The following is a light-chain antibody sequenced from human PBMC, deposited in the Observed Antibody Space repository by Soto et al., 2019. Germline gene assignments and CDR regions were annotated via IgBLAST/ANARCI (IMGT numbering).Light chain of an antibody. J-gene: IGLJ1*01. CDR1: SSDVGGNKY. V-gene: IGLV2-14*01. CDR3: ASSTSDSTKV. Sequence: QSVLTQPASVSGSPGQSITISCTGTSSDVGGNKYVSWYQQYPGKVPKLLINKVTNRPSGVSYRFSGSKSGNTASLTISALLAEDEADYFCASSTSDSTKVFGTGTKVTVL. CDR2: KVT.